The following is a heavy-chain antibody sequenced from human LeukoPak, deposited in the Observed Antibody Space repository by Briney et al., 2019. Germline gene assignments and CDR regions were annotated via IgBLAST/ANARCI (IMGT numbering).Heavy chain of an antibody. Sequence: GESLKISCKGPGYIFTSYLIGWVRQMPGKGLEWRGIIYPSYSDPRYSPSFRGQVTISADKSISTAYLQWSSLKASDTAMYYCASHDYGDYGTFKYWGQGTLVTVSS. J-gene: IGHJ4*02. CDR1: GYIFTSYL. V-gene: IGHV5-51*01. CDR3: ASHDYGDYGTFKY. D-gene: IGHD4-17*01. CDR2: IYPSYSDP.